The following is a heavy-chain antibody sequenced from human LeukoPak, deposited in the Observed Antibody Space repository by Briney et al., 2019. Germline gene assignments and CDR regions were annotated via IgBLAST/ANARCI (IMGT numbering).Heavy chain of an antibody. D-gene: IGHD2-2*01. V-gene: IGHV4-59*12. CDR3: ARGVYIPPAQYDY. CDR1: GGSISSYY. J-gene: IGHJ4*02. CDR2: IYYRWTT. Sequence: SGTLSLTCTVSGGSISSYYGSWIRQPPGKGLEGIGYIYYRWTTNYNPSLKSRVTISVDTSKNQFSLKLSPVTAGGTARYYWARGVYIPPAQYDYWGQGTLVTVSS.